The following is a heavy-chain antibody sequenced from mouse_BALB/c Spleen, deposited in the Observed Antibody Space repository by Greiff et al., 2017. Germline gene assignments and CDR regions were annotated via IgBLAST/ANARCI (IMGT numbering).Heavy chain of an antibody. D-gene: IGHD2-1*01. CDR2: IWAGGST. V-gene: IGHV2-9*02. CDR3: ARVRNGNYVGYAMDY. Sequence: VQRVESGPGLVAPSQSLSITCTVSGFSLTSYGVHWVRQPPGKGLEWLGVIWAGGSTNYNSALMSRLSISKDNSKSQVFLKMNSLQTDDTAMYYCARVRNGNYVGYAMDYWGQGTSVTVSS. CDR1: GFSLTSYG. J-gene: IGHJ4*01.